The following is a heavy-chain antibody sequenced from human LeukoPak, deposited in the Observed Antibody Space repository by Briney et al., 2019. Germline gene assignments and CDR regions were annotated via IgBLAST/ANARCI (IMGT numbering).Heavy chain of an antibody. D-gene: IGHD3-22*01. Sequence: GRSLRLSCAASGFTFDDYAMHWVRQAPGKGLEWVSGVIWNSGSIGYADSVKGRFTISRDNAKNSLYLQMTSLRAEDMALYYCVKDISSGYSSFDYWGQGTLVTVSS. CDR1: GFTFDDYA. CDR2: VIWNSGSI. CDR3: VKDISSGYSSFDY. V-gene: IGHV3-9*03. J-gene: IGHJ4*02.